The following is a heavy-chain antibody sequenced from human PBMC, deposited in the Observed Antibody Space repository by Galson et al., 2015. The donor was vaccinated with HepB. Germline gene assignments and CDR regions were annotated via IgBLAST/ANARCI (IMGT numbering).Heavy chain of an antibody. V-gene: IGHV4-39*01. CDR3: ATAYPKPRFDP. Sequence: ETLSLTCPVSGGSISTSGDYWGWIRQPPGKGLEWIGTIYYRGTTYYNPPLKSRVTISVDTSKNQFSLMLNSVTAADTAVYYCATAYPKPRFDPWGQGTLVTVSS. J-gene: IGHJ5*02. D-gene: IGHD3-16*01. CDR1: GGSISTSGDY. CDR2: IYYRGTT.